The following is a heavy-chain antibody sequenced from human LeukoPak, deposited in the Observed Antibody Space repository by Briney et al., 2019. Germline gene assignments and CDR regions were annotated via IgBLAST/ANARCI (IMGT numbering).Heavy chain of an antibody. CDR1: GDSIRSSSYY. Sequence: PSETLSLTCTVSGDSIRSSSYYWAWIRQPPGKGLEWIGTTYYSGTTSYNSSLKSRVTISVDTSKNQVSLKVSSATAADTAMFYCARIMADQNAFDMWGQGTMVTVSS. J-gene: IGHJ3*02. D-gene: IGHD2-8*01. CDR3: ARIMADQNAFDM. V-gene: IGHV4-39*01. CDR2: TYYSGTT.